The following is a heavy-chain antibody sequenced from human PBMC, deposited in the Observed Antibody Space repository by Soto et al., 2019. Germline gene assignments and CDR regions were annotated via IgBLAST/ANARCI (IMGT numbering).Heavy chain of an antibody. Sequence: PGGSLRLSCAVSGFTLTTYSMNWVRQAPGKGLEWISFINKNGFTIYYADSVKGRFTISRDYAKNSLYLQMDSLRHEDTAVYYCPRGAVTGTSIFDYWGLGTLAPVYS. CDR1: GFTLTTYS. CDR2: INKNGFTI. D-gene: IGHD6-19*01. V-gene: IGHV3-48*02. J-gene: IGHJ4*02. CDR3: PRGAVTGTSIFDY.